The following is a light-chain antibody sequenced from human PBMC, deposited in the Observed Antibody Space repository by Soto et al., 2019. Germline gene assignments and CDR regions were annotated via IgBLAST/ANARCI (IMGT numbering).Light chain of an antibody. V-gene: IGKV3-20*01. Sequence: VLFTQAPGTLSLSPGERATLSCRASQSVNSDLAWYQQKPGQAPRLLIYGASSRATGIPDRFSGSGSGTDFTLTISRLEPEDFAVYYCQQYGSSPFTFGQGTRLEIK. CDR1: QSVNSD. CDR3: QQYGSSPFT. J-gene: IGKJ5*01. CDR2: GAS.